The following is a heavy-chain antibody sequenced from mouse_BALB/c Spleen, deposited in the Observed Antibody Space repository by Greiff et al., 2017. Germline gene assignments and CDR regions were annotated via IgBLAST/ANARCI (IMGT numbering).Heavy chain of an antibody. CDR1: GFTFSSFG. V-gene: IGHV5-17*02. Sequence: VESGGGLVQPGGSRKLSCAASGFTFSSFGMHWVRQAPEKGLEWVAYISSGSSPIYYADTVKGRFTISRDNPKNTLFLQMTSLRSEDTAMYYCARSEHYYGYFDYWGQGTTLTVSS. J-gene: IGHJ2*01. CDR3: ARSEHYYGYFDY. CDR2: ISSGSSPI. D-gene: IGHD1-2*01.